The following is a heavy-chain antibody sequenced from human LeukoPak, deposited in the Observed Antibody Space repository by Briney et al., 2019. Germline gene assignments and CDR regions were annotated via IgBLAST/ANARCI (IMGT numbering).Heavy chain of an antibody. V-gene: IGHV3-23*01. Sequence: PGGSLRLSCAASGFTFRNYAMSWVRQAPGKGLEWVSAIVGNGVSTYYADSVQGRFTISRDNAKNSLYLQMNSLRAEDTAVYYCARAPGVYCSSTSCLYYFDYWGQGTLVTVSS. J-gene: IGHJ4*02. D-gene: IGHD2-2*01. CDR2: IVGNGVST. CDR3: ARAPGVYCSSTSCLYYFDY. CDR1: GFTFRNYA.